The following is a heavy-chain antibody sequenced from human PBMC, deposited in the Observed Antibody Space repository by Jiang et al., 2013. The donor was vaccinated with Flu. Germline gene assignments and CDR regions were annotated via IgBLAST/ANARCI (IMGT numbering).Heavy chain of an antibody. CDR2: IYYSGST. Sequence: GPGLVKPSETLSLTCTVSGGSISSSSYYWGWIRQPPGKGLEWIGSIYYSGSTYYNPSLKSRVTISVDTSKNQFSLKLSSVTAADTAVYYCARLTMVRGVIITPHIDYWGPGNPGHRLL. J-gene: IGHJ4*02. CDR3: ARLTMVRGVIITPHIDY. V-gene: IGHV4-39*01. D-gene: IGHD3-10*01. CDR1: GGSISSSSYY.